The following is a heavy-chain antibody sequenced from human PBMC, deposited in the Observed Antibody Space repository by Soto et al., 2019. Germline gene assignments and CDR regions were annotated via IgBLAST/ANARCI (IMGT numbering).Heavy chain of an antibody. D-gene: IGHD6-13*01. V-gene: IGHV4-4*07. J-gene: IGHJ4*02. Sequence: LCGGSIRSFYWSWIRQPAGKGLEWIGRIYSGGRNNYNPSLKSRVTMSVDTSKNQFSLRLSSVTAADTAMYYCARGSSRWDYWGQGTLVTVSS. CDR3: ARGSSRWDY. CDR2: IYSGGRN. CDR1: GGSIRSFY.